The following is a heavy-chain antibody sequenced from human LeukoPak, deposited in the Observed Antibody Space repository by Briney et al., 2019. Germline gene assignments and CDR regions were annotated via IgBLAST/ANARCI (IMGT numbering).Heavy chain of an antibody. V-gene: IGHV3-30*02. CDR1: GFTFSSYG. CDR2: IRYDGSNK. J-gene: IGHJ4*02. Sequence: GGSLRLSCAASGFTFSSYGMHWVRQAPGKGLEWVAFIRYDGSNKYYADSVKGRFTISRDNSKNTLYLQMNSLRAEDTAVYYCARPYCSSTSCAGDYWGQGTLVTVSS. D-gene: IGHD2-2*01. CDR3: ARPYCSSTSCAGDY.